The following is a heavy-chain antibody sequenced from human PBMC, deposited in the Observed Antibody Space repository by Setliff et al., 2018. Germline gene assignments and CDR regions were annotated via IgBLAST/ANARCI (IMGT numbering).Heavy chain of an antibody. CDR1: GGSISTTDYY. V-gene: IGHV4-39*07. Sequence: ASETLSLTCTVSGGSISTTDYYWGWIRQPPGKGLEWIGCVYYSGNTYYSPSLKSRVTMFVDTSKNQFSLMLYSVTAADTAIYYCARYDSSGYSENYYFDNWGQGTLVTVSS. CDR3: ARYDSSGYSENYYFDN. J-gene: IGHJ4*02. CDR2: VYYSGNT. D-gene: IGHD3-22*01.